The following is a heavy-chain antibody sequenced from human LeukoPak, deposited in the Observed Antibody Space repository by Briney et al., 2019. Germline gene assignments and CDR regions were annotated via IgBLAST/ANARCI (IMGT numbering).Heavy chain of an antibody. CDR2: ISYDGGSK. J-gene: IGHJ4*02. V-gene: IGHV3-30-3*01. CDR1: GFTFSSYA. CDR3: ARGSTGHYVGELY. Sequence: GGSLRLSCAASGFTFSSYAMHWVRQAPGKGLEWVAVISYDGGSKYYAESVRGRFTISRDNSKNTLYLQMNSVRSEDTAVYYCARGSTGHYVGELYWGQGTLATVSS. D-gene: IGHD3-16*01.